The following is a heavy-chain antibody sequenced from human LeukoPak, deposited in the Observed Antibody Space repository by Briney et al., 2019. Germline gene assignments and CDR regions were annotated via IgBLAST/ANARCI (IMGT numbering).Heavy chain of an antibody. Sequence: SVKVSCKASGGTFSSYAISWVRQAPGQGLEWMGGIIPIFDTANYAQKFQGRVTITADESTSTAYMELSSLRSEDTAVYYCARLQEDIVVVVAATGAFDIWGQGTMVTVSS. CDR2: IIPIFDTA. CDR3: ARLQEDIVVVVAATGAFDI. V-gene: IGHV1-69*13. CDR1: GGTFSSYA. D-gene: IGHD2-15*01. J-gene: IGHJ3*02.